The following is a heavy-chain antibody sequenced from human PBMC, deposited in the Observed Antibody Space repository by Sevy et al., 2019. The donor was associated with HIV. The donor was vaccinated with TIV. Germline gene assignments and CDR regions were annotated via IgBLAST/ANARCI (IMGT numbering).Heavy chain of an antibody. CDR1: GFTFISYA. Sequence: GGSLRLSCAASGFTFISYAMGWVRQAPGQGLKWVSAISGSGSTTYNADSVKGRFTISRDNSKNTLSLQMNSLRAEDTAIYYCARERSFPANNDAFDIWGHGTMVTVSS. CDR2: ISGSGSTT. J-gene: IGHJ3*02. CDR3: ARERSFPANNDAFDI. V-gene: IGHV3-23*01. D-gene: IGHD1-26*01.